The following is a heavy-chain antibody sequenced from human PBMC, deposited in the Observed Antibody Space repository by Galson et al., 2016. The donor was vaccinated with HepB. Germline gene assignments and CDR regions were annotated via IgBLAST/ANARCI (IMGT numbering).Heavy chain of an antibody. CDR2: INPSGGST. V-gene: IGHV1-46*01. J-gene: IGHJ4*02. CDR3: ARGDPNIAVAALDY. CDR1: GYTFTRYY. Sequence: SVKVSCKASGYTFTRYYIHWVRQAPGQGLEWMGVINPSGGSTKDAQKFQGRVTMTRDTSTSTVYMELNSLRAEDTAVYYCARGDPNIAVAALDYWGQGTLVTVSS. D-gene: IGHD6-19*01.